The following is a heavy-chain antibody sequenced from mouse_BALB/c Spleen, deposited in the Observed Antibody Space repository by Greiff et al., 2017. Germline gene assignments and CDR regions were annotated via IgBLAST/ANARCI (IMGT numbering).Heavy chain of an antibody. Sequence: SGTVLARPGASVKMSCKASGYSFTSYWMHWVKQRPGQGLEWIGAIYPGNSDTSYNQKFKGKAKLTAVTSASTAYMELSSLTNEDSAVYYCTGTYYGVGGFATWGQGTRFTASA. D-gene: IGHD1-1*01. CDR2: IYPGNSDT. V-gene: IGHV1-5*01. CDR1: GYSFTSYW. CDR3: TGTYYGVGGFAT. J-gene: IGHJ3*01.